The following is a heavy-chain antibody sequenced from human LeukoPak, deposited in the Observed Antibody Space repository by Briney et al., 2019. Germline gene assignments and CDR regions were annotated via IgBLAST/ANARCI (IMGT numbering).Heavy chain of an antibody. Sequence: KPSETLSLTCTVSGGSISSSSYYWSWIRQPPGKGLEWIGEINHSGSTNYNPSLKSRVTISVDTSKNQFSLKLSSVTAADTAVYYCARILDYYDSSGYDPDAFDIWGQGTMVTVSS. D-gene: IGHD3-22*01. V-gene: IGHV4-39*07. CDR2: INHSGST. J-gene: IGHJ3*02. CDR3: ARILDYYDSSGYDPDAFDI. CDR1: GGSISSSSYY.